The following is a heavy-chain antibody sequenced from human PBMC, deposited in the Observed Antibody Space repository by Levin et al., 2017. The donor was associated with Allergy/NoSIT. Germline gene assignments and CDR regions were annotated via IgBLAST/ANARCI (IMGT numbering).Heavy chain of an antibody. V-gene: IGHV4-30-4*01. J-gene: IGHJ4*02. CDR3: AREQRAYYYDSSGYYFDY. CDR1: GGSIRSGDYY. Sequence: SQTLSLTCTVSGGSIRSGDYYWSWIRQPPGKGLEWIGYIYYSGSTYYNPSLKSRVTISVDTSKNQFSLKLSSVTAADTAVYYCAREQRAYYYDSSGYYFDYWGQGTLVTVSS. CDR2: IYYSGST. D-gene: IGHD3-22*01.